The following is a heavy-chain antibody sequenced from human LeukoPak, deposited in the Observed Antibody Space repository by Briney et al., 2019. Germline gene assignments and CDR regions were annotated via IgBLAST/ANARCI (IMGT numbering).Heavy chain of an antibody. J-gene: IGHJ4*02. CDR3: ASAKQWHRIYYSDY. Sequence: PSETLSLTCAVYGGSFSGYYWSWIRQPPGKGLEWIGEINHSGSTNYNPSLKSRVTISVDTSKNQFSLKLCSVTAADTAVYYCASAKQWHRIYYSDYWGQGTLVTVSS. CDR2: INHSGST. V-gene: IGHV4-34*01. D-gene: IGHD6-19*01. CDR1: GGSFSGYY.